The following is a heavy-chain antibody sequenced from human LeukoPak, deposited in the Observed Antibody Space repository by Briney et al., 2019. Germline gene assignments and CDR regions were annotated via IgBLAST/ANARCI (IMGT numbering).Heavy chain of an antibody. D-gene: IGHD6-19*01. V-gene: IGHV3-21*01. Sequence: GGSLRLSCAASGFTFSSYAMNWVRQAPGKGLEWVLSISSSSSYIYYADSVKGRFTISRDNAKNSLYLQMNSLRAEDTAVYYCARAASGYSSGWYGYFQHWGQGTLVTVSS. CDR2: ISSSSSYI. J-gene: IGHJ1*01. CDR1: GFTFSSYA. CDR3: ARAASGYSSGWYGYFQH.